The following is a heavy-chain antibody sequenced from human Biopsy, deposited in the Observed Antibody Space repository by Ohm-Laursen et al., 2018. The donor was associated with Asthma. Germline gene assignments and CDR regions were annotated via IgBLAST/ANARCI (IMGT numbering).Heavy chain of an antibody. CDR1: SGSGGYMRSGNYY. CDR3: VRGSSSWHHGPFHYYYGLDV. Sequence: TLSLTCSLSSGSGGYMRSGNYYWGWIRQPPGKGLEWIGSIYYSGTTYYKPSLESRVTVSADTSKNQFSLNLTSVTAADTAVYYCVRGSSSWHHGPFHYYYGLDVWGQGTTATVSS. D-gene: IGHD6-13*01. CDR2: IYYSGTT. J-gene: IGHJ6*02. V-gene: IGHV4-39*01.